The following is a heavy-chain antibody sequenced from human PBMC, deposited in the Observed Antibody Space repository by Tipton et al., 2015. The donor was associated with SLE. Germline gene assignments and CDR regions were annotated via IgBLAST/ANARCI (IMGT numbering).Heavy chain of an antibody. V-gene: IGHV4-34*01. Sequence: TLSLTCAVYGGSFSGYYWSWIRQPPGKGLEWIGEINHSGSTNYNPSLKSRVTISVDTSKNQFSLKLSSVTAADTAVYYCARVGCGGGSCYSEDYWGQGTLVTVSS. CDR2: INHSGST. CDR1: GGSFSGYY. D-gene: IGHD2-15*01. J-gene: IGHJ4*02. CDR3: ARVGCGGGSCYSEDY.